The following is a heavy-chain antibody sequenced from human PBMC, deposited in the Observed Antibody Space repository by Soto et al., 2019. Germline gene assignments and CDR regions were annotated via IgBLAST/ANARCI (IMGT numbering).Heavy chain of an antibody. CDR1: VCTFTGHY. V-gene: IGHV1-2*02. Sequence: VSVKVSCKASVCTFTGHYMHWVRQAPPGELEWMRGNNHNSGSTNYTPTLQSRVTMSREASNSKAYLKLSRLRADDTAVYYCARDITEAGYYFDYWGQGTLVTVSS. CDR3: ARDITEAGYYFDY. J-gene: IGHJ4*02. D-gene: IGHD1-20*01. CDR2: NNHNSGST.